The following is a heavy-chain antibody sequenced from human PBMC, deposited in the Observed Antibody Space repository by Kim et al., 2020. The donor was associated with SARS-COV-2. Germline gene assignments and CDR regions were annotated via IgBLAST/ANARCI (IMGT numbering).Heavy chain of an antibody. Sequence: SETLSLICTVSGGSISSYYWSWIRQPPGKGLEWIGYIYYSGSTNYNPSLKSRVTISVDTSKNQFSLKLSSVTAADTAVYYCARAKSAGNCGGDCYPGWFDPWGQGTLVTVSS. CDR1: GGSISSYY. CDR3: ARAKSAGNCGGDCYPGWFDP. J-gene: IGHJ5*02. CDR2: IYYSGST. D-gene: IGHD2-21*02. V-gene: IGHV4-59*01.